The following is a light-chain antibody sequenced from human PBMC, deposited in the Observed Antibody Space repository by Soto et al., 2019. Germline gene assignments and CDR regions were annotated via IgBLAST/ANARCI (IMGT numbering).Light chain of an antibody. CDR2: DVS. J-gene: IGLJ2*01. V-gene: IGLV2-14*01. CDR3: SSYTSNKTLVA. CDR1: SSNVGGYNY. Sequence: QSALTQPASVSGSPGQSITISCTGTSSNVGGYNYVSWYQQHPGKAPKLIIDDVSNRPSGVSKRFSGSTSGNPASLTISGLQVEDEADYSGSSYTSNKTLVAFGEGTQLTVL.